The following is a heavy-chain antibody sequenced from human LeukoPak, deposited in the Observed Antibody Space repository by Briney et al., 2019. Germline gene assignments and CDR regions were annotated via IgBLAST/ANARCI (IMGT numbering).Heavy chain of an antibody. CDR2: INTNTGDP. CDR3: ARVGDILTGYPYYFDY. J-gene: IGHJ4*02. CDR1: GYTFRSYT. D-gene: IGHD3-9*01. Sequence: ASVKVSCKASGYTFRSYTINWVRQAPGQGLEWMGWINTNTGDPVYAQGFTGRFVFYLDTSVNTAYLEISSLKTEDTAVYYCARVGDILTGYPYYFDYWGQGTLVTVSS. V-gene: IGHV7-4-1*01.